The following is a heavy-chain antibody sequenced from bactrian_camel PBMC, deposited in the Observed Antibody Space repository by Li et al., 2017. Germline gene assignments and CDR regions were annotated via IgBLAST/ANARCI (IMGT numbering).Heavy chain of an antibody. CDR3: AKPLGGSWSPYHS. V-gene: IGHV3S40*01. J-gene: IGHJ4*01. CDR2: INGGGGST. D-gene: IGHD2*01. Sequence: VQLVESGGTLVQPGGSLTLSCVASGFSFGSYAMSWVRQAPGKGLEWVSGINGGGGSTYYADSVKGRFTISRDNTENTVYLQLNGLTTEDTAMYYCAKPLGGSWSPYHSWGHGTQVTVSS. CDR1: GFSFGSYA.